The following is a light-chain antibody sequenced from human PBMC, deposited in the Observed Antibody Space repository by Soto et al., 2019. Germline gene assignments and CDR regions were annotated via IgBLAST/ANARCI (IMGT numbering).Light chain of an antibody. CDR3: ASWDDSLNAWL. V-gene: IGLV1-44*01. Sequence: QSVLTQPPSASGTPGQTVTISCSGSNSNVGTNTVNWFHQVPGTAPKLLIFSTYQRPSGVPDRFSGSNSGASASLAISGLQSEDEADYYCASWDDSLNAWLFGGGTKLTVL. J-gene: IGLJ3*02. CDR1: NSNVGTNT. CDR2: STY.